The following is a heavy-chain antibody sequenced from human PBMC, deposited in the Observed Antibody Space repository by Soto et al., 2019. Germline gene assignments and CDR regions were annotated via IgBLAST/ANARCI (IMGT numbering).Heavy chain of an antibody. D-gene: IGHD6-19*01. Sequence: QVQLQQWGAGLLKPSETLSLTCAVYGGSFSGYYWSWIRQPPGKGLEWIGEINHSGSTNYNPSLKSRVTISVDTSKNQFSLKLSSVTAADTAVYYCARGGRKAVAPRVYGMDVWGQGTTVTVSS. CDR3: ARGGRKAVAPRVYGMDV. CDR1: GGSFSGYY. J-gene: IGHJ6*02. CDR2: INHSGST. V-gene: IGHV4-34*01.